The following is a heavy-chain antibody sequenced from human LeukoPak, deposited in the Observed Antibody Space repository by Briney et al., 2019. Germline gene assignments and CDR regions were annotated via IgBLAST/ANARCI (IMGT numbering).Heavy chain of an antibody. Sequence: ASVKVSCKASGYTFTSYAMNWVRQAPGQGLEWMGWISAYNGNTNYAQKLQGRVTMTTDTSTSTAYMELRSLRSDDTAVYYCARVPGRIAVAGIDYWGQGTLVTVSS. V-gene: IGHV1-18*01. D-gene: IGHD6-19*01. CDR2: ISAYNGNT. J-gene: IGHJ4*02. CDR1: GYTFTSYA. CDR3: ARVPGRIAVAGIDY.